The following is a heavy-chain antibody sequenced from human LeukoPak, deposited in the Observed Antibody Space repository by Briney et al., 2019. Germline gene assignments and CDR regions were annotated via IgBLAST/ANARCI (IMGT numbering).Heavy chain of an antibody. CDR1: GFTFSSFG. J-gene: IGHJ4*02. CDR3: AKAKYSGTYYYFDY. Sequence: GGSLRLSCAASGFTFSSFGMHWVRQAPGKGLEWVAVISFDGSNEYYADSVKGRFTISRDNSKNTLYLQLNSLRAEDTAVYYCAKAKYSGTYYYFDYWGQGTLVTVSS. CDR2: ISFDGSNE. D-gene: IGHD1-26*01. V-gene: IGHV3-30*18.